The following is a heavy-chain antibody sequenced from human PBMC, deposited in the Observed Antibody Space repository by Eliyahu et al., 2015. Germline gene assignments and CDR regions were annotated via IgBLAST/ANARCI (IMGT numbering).Heavy chain of an antibody. D-gene: IGHD6-13*01. CDR3: ARDPRGAAAGNAYFDY. J-gene: IGHJ4*02. Sequence: QVQLVESGGGVVQPGRSLRLSCXASGFPFSSYAMHWVRQAPGKGLEWVAVISYDGSNKYYADSVKGRFTISRDNSKNTLYLQMNSLRAEDTAVYYCARDPRGAAAGNAYFDYWGQGTLVTVSS. V-gene: IGHV3-30*01. CDR2: ISYDGSNK. CDR1: GFPFSSYA.